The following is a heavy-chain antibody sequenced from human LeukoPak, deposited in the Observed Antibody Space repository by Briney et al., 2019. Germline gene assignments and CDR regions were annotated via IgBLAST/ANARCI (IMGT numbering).Heavy chain of an antibody. CDR1: GFTFSSYA. J-gene: IGHJ4*02. Sequence: GGSLRLSCAASGFTFSSYAMHWVRQAPGKGLEWVAVISYDGSNKYYADSVKGRFTISRDNSKNTLYLQMNSLRAEDTAVYYCARGEPNVDTAISYWGQGTLVTVSS. CDR3: ARGEPNVDTAISY. CDR2: ISYDGSNK. D-gene: IGHD5-18*01. V-gene: IGHV3-30-3*01.